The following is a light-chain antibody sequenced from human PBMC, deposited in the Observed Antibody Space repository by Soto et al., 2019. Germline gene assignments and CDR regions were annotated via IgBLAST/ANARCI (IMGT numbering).Light chain of an antibody. J-gene: IGLJ1*01. Sequence: QSALTQPASVSGSPGQSITISCTGTSSDVGGYNYVSWYQQHPGKVPKLMIYDVSNRPSGVSNRFSGSKSGNTASLTISGLHAEDEADYYCSSYTSSSTLYVFGTGTMLTVL. CDR3: SSYTSSSTLYV. CDR2: DVS. CDR1: SSDVGGYNY. V-gene: IGLV2-14*01.